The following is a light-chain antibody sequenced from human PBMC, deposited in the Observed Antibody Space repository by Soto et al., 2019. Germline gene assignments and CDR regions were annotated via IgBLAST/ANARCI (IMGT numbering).Light chain of an antibody. CDR1: HSVNSY. CDR3: QQRSERPPLT. CDR2: DAS. Sequence: EIVLTQSPATLSLSPGERATLSCRASHSVNSYLAWYQQKPGQAPRLLIYDASKRATDVPARFSGSGSGTDFTLTISSLEPEDFAVYYCQQRSERPPLTFGGGTKVEIK. J-gene: IGKJ4*01. V-gene: IGKV3-11*01.